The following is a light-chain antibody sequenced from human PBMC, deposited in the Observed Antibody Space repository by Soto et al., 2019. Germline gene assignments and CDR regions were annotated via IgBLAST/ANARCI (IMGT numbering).Light chain of an antibody. Sequence: DIQMTQSPSSLSASVGDRVTITCRASQGISNYLAWYQQQPGKPPKLLMYAASTLQSGVPSRFSGSGSGTDFTLIISSLQPEDVATYYCQRYNSVPPVTFGPGTKV. J-gene: IGKJ3*01. V-gene: IGKV1-27*01. CDR2: AAS. CDR3: QRYNSVPPVT. CDR1: QGISNY.